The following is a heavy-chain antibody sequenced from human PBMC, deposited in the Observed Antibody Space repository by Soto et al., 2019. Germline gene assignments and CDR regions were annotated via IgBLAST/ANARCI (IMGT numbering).Heavy chain of an antibody. Sequence: SETLSLTCTVSGGSISSGGDYWSWIRQHPGKGLEWIGYIYYSGSTNYNPSLKSRVTISIDTSKNQFSLKLSSVTVADTAVYYCARYSTRLIDSWGQGTLVTVSS. CDR1: GGSISSGGDY. CDR2: IYYSGST. CDR3: ARYSTRLIDS. V-gene: IGHV4-31*03. J-gene: IGHJ4*02. D-gene: IGHD6-13*01.